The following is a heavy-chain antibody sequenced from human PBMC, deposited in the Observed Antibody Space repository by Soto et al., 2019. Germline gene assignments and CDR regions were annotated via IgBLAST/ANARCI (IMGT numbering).Heavy chain of an antibody. CDR3: ARGPAYEGGFDS. Sequence: QVRLVQSGAEVKKPGSSVKVSCKASGGTFSNYAIGWVRQAPGQGLEWMGGIILPFGTPNYPQKFQGRVTXXAXXSRTTAYMELTGLRSEDTAVYYCARGPAYEGGFDSWGRGTLVTVSS. D-gene: IGHD5-12*01. J-gene: IGHJ4*02. V-gene: IGHV1-69*12. CDR1: GGTFSNYA. CDR2: IILPFGTP.